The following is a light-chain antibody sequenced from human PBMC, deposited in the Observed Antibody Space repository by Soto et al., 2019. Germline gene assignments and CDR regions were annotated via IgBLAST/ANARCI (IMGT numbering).Light chain of an antibody. CDR1: QSVSSNY. Sequence: EIVLTQSPGTLSLSPGERAILSCRASQSVSSNYLGWYQQKRGQAPRLLIFAASNRATGIPDRFSGSGSGTDFTLTINRLEPEDLSIYYCQQYGNSPTFGQGTEVEIK. CDR2: AAS. V-gene: IGKV3-20*01. CDR3: QQYGNSPT. J-gene: IGKJ1*01.